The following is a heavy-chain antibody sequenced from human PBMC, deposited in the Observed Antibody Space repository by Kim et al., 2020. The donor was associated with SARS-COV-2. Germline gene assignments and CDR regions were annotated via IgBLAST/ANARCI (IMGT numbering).Heavy chain of an antibody. J-gene: IGHJ3*02. CDR3: ARHVVTGWFSFDK. D-gene: IGHD6-19*01. V-gene: IGHV4-39*01. Sequence: YYDPSRQSRVTISVDTSKQEFSLNLSSVTATDTAIYYCARHVVTGWFSFDKWGQGRMVTVSS.